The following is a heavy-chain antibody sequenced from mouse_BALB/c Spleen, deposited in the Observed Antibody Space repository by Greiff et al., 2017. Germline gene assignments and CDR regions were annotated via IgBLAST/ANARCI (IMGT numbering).Heavy chain of an antibody. D-gene: IGHD2-3*01. CDR1: GYAFTNYW. V-gene: IGHV1-63*01. J-gene: IGHJ2*01. CDR2: IYPGSGNT. Sequence: VQLQQSGAELVRPGTSVKISCKASGYAFTNYWLGWVKQRPGHGLEWIGDIYPGSGNTYYNEKFKGKATLTADKSSSTAYMQLSSLTSEDSAVYFCARLDGYYVFDYWGQGTTLTVSS. CDR3: ARLDGYYVFDY.